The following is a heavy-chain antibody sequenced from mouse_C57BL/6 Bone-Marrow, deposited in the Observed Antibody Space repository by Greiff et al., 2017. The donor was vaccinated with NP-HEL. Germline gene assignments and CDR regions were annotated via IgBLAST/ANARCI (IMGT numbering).Heavy chain of an antibody. Sequence: QVQLQQSGPGLVQPSQSLSITCTVSGFSLTSYGVHWVRQSPGKGLEWLGVIWRGGSTDYNAEFMSRLSITKDNSKSQVFFKMNSLQADDTAIYYCAKNEYGSSYDWYFDVWGTGTTVTVSS. CDR2: IWRGGST. D-gene: IGHD1-1*01. CDR3: AKNEYGSSYDWYFDV. CDR1: GFSLTSYG. V-gene: IGHV2-5*01. J-gene: IGHJ1*03.